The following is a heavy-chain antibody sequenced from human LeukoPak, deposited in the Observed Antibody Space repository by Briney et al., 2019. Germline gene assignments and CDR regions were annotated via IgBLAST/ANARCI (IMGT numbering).Heavy chain of an antibody. CDR1: GFTFSNHY. J-gene: IGHJ6*04. CDR3: VRDRAPWGGALGGAKGMDV. D-gene: IGHD3-10*01. V-gene: IGHV3-30*03. CDR2: ISYEGSVT. Sequence: GGSLRLSCTASGFTFSNHYMNWVRQAPGKGLEWAAVISYEGSVTYYADSVKGRFTISRDNSKNTLDLQMNSLRVEDTAVYYCVRDRAPWGGALGGAKGMDVWGEGTTVTVSS.